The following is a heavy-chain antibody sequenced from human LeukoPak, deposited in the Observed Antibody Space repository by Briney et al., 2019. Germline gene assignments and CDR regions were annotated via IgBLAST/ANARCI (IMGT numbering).Heavy chain of an antibody. CDR3: ARMSSGYYYAGKYFQH. D-gene: IGHD3-22*01. CDR1: GFTFSSYE. J-gene: IGHJ1*01. Sequence: PGGSLRLSCAASGFTFSSYEVNWVRQAPGKGLESVSYISSSGSTIYYADSVKGRFTISRDNAKNSLYLQMNSLRAEDTAVYYCARMSSGYYYAGKYFQHWGQGTLVTVSS. V-gene: IGHV3-48*03. CDR2: ISSSGSTI.